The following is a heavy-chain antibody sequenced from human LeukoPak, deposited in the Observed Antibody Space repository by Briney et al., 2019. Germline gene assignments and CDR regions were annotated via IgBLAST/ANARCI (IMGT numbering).Heavy chain of an antibody. J-gene: IGHJ6*03. CDR2: IKQDGSEK. CDR3: ARELLTRYYYYYMDV. Sequence: GGSLRLSCAASGFTFSNYWMSWVRQAPGKGLQWVANIKQDGSEKYYVDSVKGRFTISRDNAKKSLYLQMNSLRAEDTAVYYCARELLTRYYYYYMDVWGKGTTVTVSS. D-gene: IGHD3-3*01. CDR1: GFTFSNYW. V-gene: IGHV3-7*01.